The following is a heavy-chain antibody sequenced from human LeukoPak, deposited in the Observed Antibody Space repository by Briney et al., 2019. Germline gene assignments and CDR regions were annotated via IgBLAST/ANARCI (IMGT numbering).Heavy chain of an antibody. Sequence: GGSLTLSCAASGFTFSSYGMHWVRQAPGKGLEWVAIIAYAGSNKYYADTVKGRFTISRDNSKNTLYLQENSLRAEDTAVYYCAKAEYGGGSMTTYGDYWGQGTLVTVSS. V-gene: IGHV3-30*18. D-gene: IGHD3-10*01. J-gene: IGHJ4*02. CDR2: IAYAGSNK. CDR3: AKAEYGGGSMTTYGDY. CDR1: GFTFSSYG.